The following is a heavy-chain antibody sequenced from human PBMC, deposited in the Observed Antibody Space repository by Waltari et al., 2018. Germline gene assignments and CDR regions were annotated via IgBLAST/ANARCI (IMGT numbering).Heavy chain of an antibody. V-gene: IGHV3-23*01. CDR2: ISDAGGII. J-gene: IGHJ4*02. CDR1: GFTFSTFV. CDR3: ARGSGVDS. Sequence: EVQLLESGGGLVQQGGALRLSCAASGFTFSTFVMNGVRQAPGKGLEWVSSISDAGGIINYADSVKGRFTISRDNSKNTLYLQMNSLRADDTAVYYCARGSGVDSWGQGTLVTISS. D-gene: IGHD7-27*01.